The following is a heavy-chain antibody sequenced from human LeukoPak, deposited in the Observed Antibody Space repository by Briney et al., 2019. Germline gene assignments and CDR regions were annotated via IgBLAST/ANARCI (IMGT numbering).Heavy chain of an antibody. CDR2: ISGSGDST. Sequence: GGSLRPSCAASGYTFTCCAMSWVRQAPGKGLEWVSAISGSGDSTYYADSVKGRFTMSRDNSKNTLYLQMNSLRAEDTAVYFCAKDLRGAADFWGQGTLVTVSS. CDR1: GYTFTCCA. V-gene: IGHV3-23*01. CDR3: AKDLRGAADF. J-gene: IGHJ4*02. D-gene: IGHD6-25*01.